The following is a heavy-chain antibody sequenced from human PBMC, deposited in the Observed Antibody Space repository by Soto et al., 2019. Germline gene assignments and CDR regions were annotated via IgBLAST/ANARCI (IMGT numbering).Heavy chain of an antibody. CDR3: ARLEVPAAITYYYYYGMDV. J-gene: IGHJ6*02. CDR2: INSDGSST. D-gene: IGHD2-2*01. Sequence: GGSLRLSCAASGFTFSSYWMHWVRQAPGKGLVWVSRINSDGSSTSYADSVKGRFTISRDNAKNTLYLQMNSLRAEDTAVYYCARLEVPAAITYYYYYGMDVWGQGTTVTVS. CDR1: GFTFSSYW. V-gene: IGHV3-74*01.